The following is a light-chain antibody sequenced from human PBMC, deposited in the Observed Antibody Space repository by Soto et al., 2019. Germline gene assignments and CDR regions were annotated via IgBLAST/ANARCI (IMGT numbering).Light chain of an antibody. CDR1: QSLLYRNGYNY. CDR3: MQALQTPWT. V-gene: IGKV2-28*01. CDR2: LGS. J-gene: IGKJ1*01. Sequence: DIVMTQSPLSLPVTPGEPASISCRSSQSLLYRNGYNYLGWYLQKPGQSPQLLIYLGSSRASGVPERFSGSGSGTDFTLRISRVEAEDVGVYYCMQALQTPWTFGQGTKVEIK.